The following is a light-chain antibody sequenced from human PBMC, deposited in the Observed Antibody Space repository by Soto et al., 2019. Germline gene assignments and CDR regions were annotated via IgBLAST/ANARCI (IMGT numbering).Light chain of an antibody. CDR2: KAS. Sequence: DIRLTQSPSTLSASIGDRVTITCRASQSISTWLAWYQQKPGTAPKLLIYKASTLEGGVPSRFSGSRSGTEFTLTVSSLQPDDFATYYCQQYNDSFPCTFGQGTKVDIK. V-gene: IGKV1-5*03. CDR3: QQYNDSFPCT. J-gene: IGKJ2*02. CDR1: QSISTW.